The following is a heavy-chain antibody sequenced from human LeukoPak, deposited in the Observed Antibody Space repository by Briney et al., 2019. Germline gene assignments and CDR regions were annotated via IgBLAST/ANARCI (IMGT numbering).Heavy chain of an antibody. CDR1: GFTFDDYA. J-gene: IGHJ4*02. V-gene: IGHV3-9*01. CDR2: ISWNSGSI. CDR3: AKATYSSSSFNYFDY. D-gene: IGHD6-6*01. Sequence: GGSLRLSCAASGFTFDDYAMHWVRQAPGKGLEWVSGISWNSGSIGYADSVKGRSTISRDNAKNSLYLQMNRLRAEDTALYYCAKATYSSSSFNYFDYWGQGTLVTVSS.